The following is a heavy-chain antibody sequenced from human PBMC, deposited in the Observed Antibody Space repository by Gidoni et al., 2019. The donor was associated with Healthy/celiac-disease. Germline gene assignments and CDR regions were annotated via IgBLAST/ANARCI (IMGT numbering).Heavy chain of an antibody. Sequence: QLQLQESGPGLVKPSETLSLTCTVPGGSISSRSYYWGWIRQPPGKGLEWIGSIYYSGSTYYNPSLKSRVTISVDTSKNQFSLKLSSVTAADTAVYYCARHEGVRQWLETYYFDYWGQGTLVTVSS. CDR2: IYYSGST. V-gene: IGHV4-39*01. CDR1: GGSISSRSYY. CDR3: ARHEGVRQWLETYYFDY. D-gene: IGHD6-19*01. J-gene: IGHJ4*02.